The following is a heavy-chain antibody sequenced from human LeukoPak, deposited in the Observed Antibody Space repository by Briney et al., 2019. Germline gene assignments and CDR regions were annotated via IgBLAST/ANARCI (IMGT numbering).Heavy chain of an antibody. V-gene: IGHV4-59*08. D-gene: IGHD3-9*01. Sequence: SETLSLTCTVSGGSISSYYWSWIRQPPGKGLEWIGYIYYSGSTNYNPSLKSRVTISVDTSKNQFSLKLSSVTAADTAVYYCARVAKTHYDILTGYYDYWGQGTLVTVSP. J-gene: IGHJ4*02. CDR3: ARVAKTHYDILTGYYDY. CDR2: IYYSGST. CDR1: GGSISSYY.